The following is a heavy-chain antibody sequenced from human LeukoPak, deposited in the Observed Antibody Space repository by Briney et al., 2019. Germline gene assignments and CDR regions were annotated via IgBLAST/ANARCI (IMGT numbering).Heavy chain of an antibody. CDR3: ARDRDSSGYQPCFDY. CDR2: INHSGST. D-gene: IGHD3-22*01. V-gene: IGHV4-34*01. J-gene: IGHJ4*02. Sequence: SETLSLTCAVYGGSFSGYYWSWIRQPPGKGLEWIGEINHSGSTNYNPSLKSRVTISVDTSKNQFSLKLSSVTAADTAVYYCARDRDSSGYQPCFDYWGQGTLVTVSS. CDR1: GGSFSGYY.